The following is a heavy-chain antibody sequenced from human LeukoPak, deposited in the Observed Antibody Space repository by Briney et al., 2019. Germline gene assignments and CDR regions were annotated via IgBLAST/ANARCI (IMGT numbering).Heavy chain of an antibody. CDR1: GGTFSTYS. CDR3: ATAAPLYEEDSYFDS. CDR2: ITPIFGTA. D-gene: IGHD2-8*01. V-gene: IGHV1-69*06. J-gene: IGHJ4*02. Sequence: GASVKVSCKASGGTFSTYSISWVRQAPGQGLERMGGITPIFGTANYAQKFQGRLTIIADKSSNTASMELHSLRSADTAVYFCATAAPLYEEDSYFDSWGQGTLVTVSS.